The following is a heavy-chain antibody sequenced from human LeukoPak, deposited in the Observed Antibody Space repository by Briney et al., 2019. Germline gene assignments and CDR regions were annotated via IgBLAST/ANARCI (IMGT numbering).Heavy chain of an antibody. J-gene: IGHJ6*03. Sequence: PGRSLRLSCAASGFTFSSYAMHWVRQAPGKGLEWVAVISYDGSNKYYADSVKGRFTISRDNAKNSLYLQMNSLRADDTAVYYCATVIFGGEYNSYYYYMDVWGKGTTVTVSS. V-gene: IGHV3-30*04. D-gene: IGHD3-16*01. CDR1: GFTFSSYA. CDR3: ATVIFGGEYNSYYYYMDV. CDR2: ISYDGSNK.